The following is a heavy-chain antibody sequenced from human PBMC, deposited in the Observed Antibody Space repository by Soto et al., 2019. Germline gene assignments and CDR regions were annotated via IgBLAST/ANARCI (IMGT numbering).Heavy chain of an antibody. D-gene: IGHD1-1*01. J-gene: IGHJ3*02. Sequence: EVQLLESGGGLEQPGGSLRLSCAASGFPFGSHDMSWVRQAPGKALEWASYISVSDPGTYYADSVKGRFTTSPDISKNTLFLPMDSLRAEDTALYFCTKGHCLDIWGQGTMVTVSA. V-gene: IGHV3-23*01. CDR2: ISVSDPGT. CDR1: GFPFGSHD. CDR3: TKGHCLDI.